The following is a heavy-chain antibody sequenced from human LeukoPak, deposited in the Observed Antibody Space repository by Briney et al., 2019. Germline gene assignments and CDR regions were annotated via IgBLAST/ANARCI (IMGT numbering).Heavy chain of an antibody. V-gene: IGHV3-11*01. J-gene: IGHJ4*02. CDR3: AREGHSGSYYYFDY. D-gene: IGHD1-26*01. CDR2: ISSSGSTI. CDR1: GFTFSDYY. Sequence: KSGGSLRLSCAASGFTFSDYYMSWIRQAPGKGLEWVSYISSSGSTIYYADSVKGRFTISRDNGKNSLYLQMNSLRAEDTAVYYCAREGHSGSYYYFDYWGQGTLVTVSS.